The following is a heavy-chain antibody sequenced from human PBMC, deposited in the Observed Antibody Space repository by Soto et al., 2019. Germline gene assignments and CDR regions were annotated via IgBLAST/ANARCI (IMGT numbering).Heavy chain of an antibody. CDR1: GGSFSGYY. CDR3: ARGGTAAACSWRNSYYYYYMDF. V-gene: IGHV4-34*01. Sequence: SETLSLTCAVYGGSFSGYYWSWIRQPPGKGLEWIGEISHSGSTNYNPSLKSRVTISVDTSKNQFSLKLSSVTAADTAVYYCARGGTAAACSWRNSYYYYYMDFWGQGTTVTVSS. J-gene: IGHJ6*03. CDR2: ISHSGST. D-gene: IGHD6-13*01.